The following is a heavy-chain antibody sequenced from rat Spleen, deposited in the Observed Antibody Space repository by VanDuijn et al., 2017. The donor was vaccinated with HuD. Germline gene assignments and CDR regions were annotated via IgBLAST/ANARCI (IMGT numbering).Heavy chain of an antibody. J-gene: IGHJ4*01. V-gene: IGHV3-3*01. CDR3: ARTHYGYTYGYVMDA. CDR1: GHSITSSYR. Sequence: EVQLQESGPGLVKPSQSLSLTCSVTGHSITSSYRWNWIRKFPGNKLEWMGYINSAGSTNYNPSLKSRISITRDTSKNQFFLQVNSVTTEDTATYYCARTHYGYTYGYVMDAWGQGASVTVSS. CDR2: INSAGST. D-gene: IGHD1-9*01.